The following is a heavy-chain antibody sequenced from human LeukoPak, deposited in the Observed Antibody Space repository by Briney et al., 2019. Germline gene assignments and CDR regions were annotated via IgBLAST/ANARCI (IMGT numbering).Heavy chain of an antibody. CDR3: ARDIREVGDSHYFDY. CDR2: IHYSGST. CDR1: GISITTYY. J-gene: IGHJ4*02. V-gene: IGHV4-59*01. D-gene: IGHD1-26*01. Sequence: KPSETLSLTCTGSGISITTYYWSWIRQPPRKGLEGIGLIHYSGSTTYNPSLNSRVTISIDTSKNQFSLHLSSVTGADTAVYYCARDIREVGDSHYFDYWGQGALVTVTS.